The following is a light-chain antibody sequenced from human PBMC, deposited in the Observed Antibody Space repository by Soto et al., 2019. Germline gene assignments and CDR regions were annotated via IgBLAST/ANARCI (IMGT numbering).Light chain of an antibody. CDR3: QQRSNWPPIT. CDR1: QSVSDY. CDR2: DAS. V-gene: IGKV3-11*01. J-gene: IGKJ5*01. Sequence: EIVLTQSPATLSLSPGERATLSCRASQSVSDYLAWYQQKPGQTPRLLIYDASSRATGIPATFSGSGSGTYFTLTISSLEPEDFAVYYCQQRSNWPPITFGQGTRLEIK.